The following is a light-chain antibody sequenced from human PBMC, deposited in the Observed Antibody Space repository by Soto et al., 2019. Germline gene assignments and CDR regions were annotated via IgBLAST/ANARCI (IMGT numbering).Light chain of an antibody. CDR2: CAT. J-gene: IGKJ1*01. Sequence: EEVMTQSPGTLSVSPGERATLSCRASQSVRSNLAWFQQKPGKPPRHLIYCATTRATGTPARFSGSGSGTEFTLTISSLQYEEFSVYYCHQYNTWPRTFGQGTKVEIK. V-gene: IGKV3-15*01. CDR1: QSVRSN. CDR3: HQYNTWPRT.